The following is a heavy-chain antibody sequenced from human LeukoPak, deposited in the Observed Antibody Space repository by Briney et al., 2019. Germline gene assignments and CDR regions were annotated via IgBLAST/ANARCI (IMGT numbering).Heavy chain of an antibody. CDR3: AKGSAWGHGYFDY. V-gene: IGHV3-30*02. Sequence: GGSLRLSCAASGFTFSDYGMHWVRQAPGKGLEWVTFIRSDGINKYYSDSVKGRFTISRDNSKNTLYLQMNSLRPEDTAIYYCAKGSAWGHGYFDYWGQGTLVTVSS. CDR2: IRSDGINK. J-gene: IGHJ4*02. D-gene: IGHD6-19*01. CDR1: GFTFSDYG.